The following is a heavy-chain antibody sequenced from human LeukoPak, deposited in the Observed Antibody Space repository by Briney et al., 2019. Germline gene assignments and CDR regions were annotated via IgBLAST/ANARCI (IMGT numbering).Heavy chain of an antibody. CDR1: GFTVSSNY. D-gene: IGHD6-19*01. CDR2: IYSGGST. Sequence: GGSLRLSCAASGFTVSSNYMSWVRQAPGKGLEWVSVIYSGGSTYYADSVKGRFSISRDNSKNTLYLQMNCLRAGDTAVYYCARGRQYSTGWYYFDYWGQGTLVTVSS. V-gene: IGHV3-53*01. J-gene: IGHJ4*02. CDR3: ARGRQYSTGWYYFDY.